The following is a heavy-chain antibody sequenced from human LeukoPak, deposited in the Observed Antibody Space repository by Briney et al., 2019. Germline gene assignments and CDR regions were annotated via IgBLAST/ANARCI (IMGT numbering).Heavy chain of an antibody. CDR3: AKDPDYDFWSGPTYYYYGMDV. D-gene: IGHD3-3*01. V-gene: IGHV3-30*18. CDR2: ISYDGSNK. Sequence: GRPLRLSCAASGFTFNSYGMHWVRQAPGKGLEWVAVISYDGSNKYYADSVKGRFTISRDNSKNTLYLQMNSLRAEDTAVYYCAKDPDYDFWSGPTYYYYGMDVWGQGTTVTVSS. J-gene: IGHJ6*02. CDR1: GFTFNSYG.